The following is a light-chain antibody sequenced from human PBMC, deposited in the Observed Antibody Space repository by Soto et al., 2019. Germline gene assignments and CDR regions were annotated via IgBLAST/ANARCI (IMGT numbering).Light chain of an antibody. CDR1: QSISNN. J-gene: IGKJ2*01. CDR2: GAS. CDR3: QQYNNWPRA. Sequence: ETVVTQSPATLSVSPGERATLSCRASQSISNNLAWYQQKPGQAPRLLIFGASTRATGIPARFSGSGSGTEFTLTISSLQSEDFALYYCQQYNNWPRAFGQGTKLEIK. V-gene: IGKV3-15*01.